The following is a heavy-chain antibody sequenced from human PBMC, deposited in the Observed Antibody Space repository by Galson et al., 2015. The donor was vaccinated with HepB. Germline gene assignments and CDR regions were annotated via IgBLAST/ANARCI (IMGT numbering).Heavy chain of an antibody. V-gene: IGHV5-51*01. D-gene: IGHD3-22*01. CDR2: IYPGDSDT. Sequence: QSGAEVKKPGESLKISCKGSGYSFTNYWIGWVRQMPGKGLEWMGIIYPGDSDTRYGPSFQGQVTISADKSISTAYLQWSSLKASDTAMYYCARWYYYDGRDYYRQGRDPDAFDIWGQGTMVIVSS. CDR3: ARWYYYDGRDYYRQGRDPDAFDI. CDR1: GYSFTNYW. J-gene: IGHJ3*02.